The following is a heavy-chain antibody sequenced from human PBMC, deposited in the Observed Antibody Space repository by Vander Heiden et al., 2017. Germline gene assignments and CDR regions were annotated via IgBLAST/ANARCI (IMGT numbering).Heavy chain of an antibody. CDR2: IGPNNGNT. V-gene: IGHV1-18*04. CDR1: GFTFTTYG. CDR3: AREVALGGLAFDI. D-gene: IGHD6-19*01. Sequence: QVQLVQSGPEVKKPGASVKVSCTASGFTFTTYGINWVRQAPGQGLEWMGWIGPNNGNTNYAQKVQGRVTMTTDTSTSTAYMELRSLRSDDTAVYYCAREVALGGLAFDIWGQGTMVAVSS. J-gene: IGHJ3*02.